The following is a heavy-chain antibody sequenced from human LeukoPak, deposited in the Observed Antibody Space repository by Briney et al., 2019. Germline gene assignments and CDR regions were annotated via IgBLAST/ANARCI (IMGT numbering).Heavy chain of an antibody. Sequence: PSQTLSLTCTVSGGSISSGDYYWSWIRQPPGKGLEWIGYIYYSGSTYYNPSLKSRVTISVDTSKNQFSLRLRSVTASDTAVYYCARHSSPETDYFDNWGQGTLVTVSS. J-gene: IGHJ4*02. CDR1: GGSISSGDYY. CDR2: IYYSGST. CDR3: ARHSSPETDYFDN. V-gene: IGHV4-30-4*01.